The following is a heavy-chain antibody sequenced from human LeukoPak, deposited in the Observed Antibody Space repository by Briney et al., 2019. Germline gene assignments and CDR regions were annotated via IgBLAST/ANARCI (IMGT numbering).Heavy chain of an antibody. D-gene: IGHD6-13*01. CDR3: ARAGYSSSWTHYYYYMDV. V-gene: IGHV1-8*01. Sequence: ASVKVSCKASGYTFTSYDINWVRQATGQGLEWMGWMNPNSGNTGYAQKFQGRVTMTRNTSISTAYMELSSLRSEDTAVYYCARAGYSSSWTHYYYYMDVWGKGTTVTVSS. CDR2: MNPNSGNT. CDR1: GYTFTSYD. J-gene: IGHJ6*03.